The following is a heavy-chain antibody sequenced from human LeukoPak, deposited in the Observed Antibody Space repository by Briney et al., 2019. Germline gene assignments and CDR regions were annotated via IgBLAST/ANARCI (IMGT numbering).Heavy chain of an antibody. D-gene: IGHD2-2*01. CDR1: GGTFSSYT. Sequence: SVKVSXKASGGTFSSYTISWVRQAPGQGLEWMGRIMPILGIANYAQKFQGRVTITADKSTSTAYMELSSLRSEDTAVYYCARLNCSSTSCPMYFDYWGQGTLVTVSS. V-gene: IGHV1-69*02. CDR2: IMPILGIA. J-gene: IGHJ4*02. CDR3: ARLNCSSTSCPMYFDY.